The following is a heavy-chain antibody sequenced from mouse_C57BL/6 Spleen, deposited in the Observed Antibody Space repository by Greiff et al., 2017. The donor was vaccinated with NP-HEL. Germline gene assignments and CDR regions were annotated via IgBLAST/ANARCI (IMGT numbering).Heavy chain of an antibody. V-gene: IGHV14-2*01. Sequence: VQLQQSGAELVKPGASVKLSCTASGFNIKDYYMHWVKQRTEQGLEWIGRIDPEAGETKYVPKFQGKATITADTSSNTAYLQLSSLTSEDTAVYYCAFDGSSPGWFAYWGQGTLVTVSA. D-gene: IGHD1-1*01. CDR1: GFNIKDYY. CDR2: IDPEAGET. CDR3: AFDGSSPGWFAY. J-gene: IGHJ3*01.